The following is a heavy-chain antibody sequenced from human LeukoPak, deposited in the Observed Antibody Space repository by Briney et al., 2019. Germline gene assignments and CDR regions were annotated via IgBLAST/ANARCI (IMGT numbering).Heavy chain of an antibody. CDR1: GFTFSSYG. D-gene: IGHD1-1*01. V-gene: IGHV3-7*01. CDR3: ARDRYWKDAFDI. J-gene: IGHJ3*02. CDR2: IKQDGSEK. Sequence: PGGSLRLSCAASGFTFSSYGMHWVRQAPGKGLEWVANIKQDGSEKYYVDSVKGRFTISRDNAKNSLYLQMNSLRAEDTAVYYCARDRYWKDAFDIWGQGTMVTVSS.